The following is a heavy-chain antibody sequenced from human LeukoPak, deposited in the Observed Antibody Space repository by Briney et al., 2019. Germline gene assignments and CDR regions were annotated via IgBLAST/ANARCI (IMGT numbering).Heavy chain of an antibody. Sequence: APVTVSCKASGYTFTGYYLHWMRQAPGQGPEWMGWIDPNSGATNYEQRFQGRVSLTRETSISTAYMELTSLRPDDTAVYYCARSHGGNSFDNWGQGTLVTVSS. D-gene: IGHD4-23*01. CDR3: ARSHGGNSFDN. CDR2: IDPNSGAT. CDR1: GYTFTGYY. J-gene: IGHJ4*02. V-gene: IGHV1-2*02.